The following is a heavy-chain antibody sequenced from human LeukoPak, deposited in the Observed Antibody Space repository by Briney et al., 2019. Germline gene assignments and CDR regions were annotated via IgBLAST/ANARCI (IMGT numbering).Heavy chain of an antibody. CDR3: ARDSFRSGYGD. J-gene: IGHJ4*02. V-gene: IGHV3-21*01. D-gene: IGHD5-12*01. CDR2: ISSSSSYI. CDR1: GFTFSNYA. Sequence: GGSLRLSCAASGFTFSNYAMSWVRQAPGKGLEWVSSISSSSSYIYYADSVKGRFTISRDNAKNSLYLQMNSLRAEDTAVYYCARDSFRSGYGDWGQGTLVTVSS.